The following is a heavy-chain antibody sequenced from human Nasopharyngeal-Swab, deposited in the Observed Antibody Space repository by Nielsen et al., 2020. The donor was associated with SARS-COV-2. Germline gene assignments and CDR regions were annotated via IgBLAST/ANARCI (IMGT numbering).Heavy chain of an antibody. CDR2: IYYSGST. Sequence: SETLSLTCTVSGGSISSSSYYWGWIRQPPGKGLEWIGSIYYSGSTYYNPSLKSRVTISVDTSKNQFSLKLSSVTAADTAVYYCARGRRGYSSGWYDYWGQGTLVTVSS. D-gene: IGHD6-19*01. J-gene: IGHJ4*02. CDR1: GGSISSSSYY. CDR3: ARGRRGYSSGWYDY. V-gene: IGHV4-39*01.